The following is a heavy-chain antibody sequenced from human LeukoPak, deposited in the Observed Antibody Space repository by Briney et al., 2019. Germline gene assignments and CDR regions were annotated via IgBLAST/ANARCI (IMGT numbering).Heavy chain of an antibody. CDR1: GGSISSTSYY. CDR2: IKYRGTT. V-gene: IGHV4-39*01. CDR3: ARHGDLLSPFQT. J-gene: IGHJ5*02. D-gene: IGHD2-21*02. Sequence: PSESLSLTCTLSGGSISSTSYYWGWIRQPPGKGLEWFGTIKYRGTTYNNPSLKSRVTISVDTSKNHISLKLNAVTATDTAMYYCARHGDLLSPFQTWGQGTLVTVSS.